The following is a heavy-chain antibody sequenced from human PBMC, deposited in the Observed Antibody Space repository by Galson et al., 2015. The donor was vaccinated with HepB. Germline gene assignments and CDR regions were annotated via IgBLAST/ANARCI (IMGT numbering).Heavy chain of an antibody. V-gene: IGHV3-53*01. J-gene: IGHJ4*02. CDR3: GRDAFSGRIGY. CDR1: GVTLSSSY. Sequence: SLRLSCAASGVTLSSSYMSWVRQAPGKGLERVSVIYSGGSTYYADSVQGRFTISRDNSKNTLYLQMNSPTVEDTAMYYCGRDAFSGRIGYWGQGTLVTVSS. CDR2: IYSGGST. D-gene: IGHD3-10*01.